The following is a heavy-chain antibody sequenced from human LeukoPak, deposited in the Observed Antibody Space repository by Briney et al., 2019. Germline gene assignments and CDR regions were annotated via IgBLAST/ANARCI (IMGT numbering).Heavy chain of an antibody. J-gene: IGHJ4*02. CDR3: ANLPL. V-gene: IGHV3-30*18. CDR1: GFTFSNYG. CDR2: ISYDGSNK. Sequence: GGSLRLSCATSGFTFSNYGMHWVRQAPGKGPEWVAVISYDGSNKYYADSVKGRFTISRDNSKNTLYLQMNSLRPEDAPVYYCANLPLWGQGTLVTVSS.